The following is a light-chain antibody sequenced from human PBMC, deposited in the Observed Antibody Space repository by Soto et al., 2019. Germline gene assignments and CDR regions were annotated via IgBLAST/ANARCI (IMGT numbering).Light chain of an antibody. CDR2: SAS. J-gene: IGKJ2*01. CDR3: QQHNHWPS. Sequence: EIVMTQSPATLPVSPGESATLSCRASQSIASNLAWYQQKPGQAPRLLIHSASARATGIPPRFSGSGSCTEFSLTISSLQSEDFAVYYCQQHNHWPSFGQGTNLEIK. V-gene: IGKV3-15*01. CDR1: QSIASN.